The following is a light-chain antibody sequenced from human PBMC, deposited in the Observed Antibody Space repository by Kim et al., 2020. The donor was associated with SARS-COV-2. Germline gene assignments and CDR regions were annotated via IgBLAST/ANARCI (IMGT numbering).Light chain of an antibody. CDR1: SSNIGSNF. J-gene: IGLJ3*02. CDR3: ATWDDSLSGWV. CDR2: RNK. V-gene: IGLV1-47*01. Sequence: ELTQPPSASGTPGQRVTISCSGSSSNIGSNFVFWYQQLPGTAPKLLIYRNKQRPSGVPDRFSGSNSGTSASLAISGLRSEDEADYYCATWDDSLSGWVFGGGTQLTVL.